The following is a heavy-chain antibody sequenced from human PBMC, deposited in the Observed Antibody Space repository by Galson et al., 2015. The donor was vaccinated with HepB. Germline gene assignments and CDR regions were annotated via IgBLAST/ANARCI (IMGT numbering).Heavy chain of an antibody. Sequence: SVKVSCKVSGYTLTELSMHWVRQAPGKGLEWMGGFDPEDGETIYAQKFQGRVTMTEDTSTDTAYMELSSLRSEDTAVYYCATFSGYSSWRDAFDIWGQGTMVTVSS. J-gene: IGHJ3*02. CDR2: FDPEDGET. CDR1: GYTLTELS. V-gene: IGHV1-24*01. CDR3: ATFSGYSSWRDAFDI. D-gene: IGHD6-13*01.